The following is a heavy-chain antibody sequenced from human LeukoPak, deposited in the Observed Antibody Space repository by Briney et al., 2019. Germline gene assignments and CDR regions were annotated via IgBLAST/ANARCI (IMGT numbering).Heavy chain of an antibody. J-gene: IGHJ4*02. CDR3: ARVSEMATAYFDY. CDR2: IHYSGST. CDR1: GRSISSSSYY. Sequence: PSETLSLTCTVSGRSISSSSYYWGWIRQPPGKGLEWIGSIHYSGSTYYNPSLKSRVTISVDTSKNQFSQKLSSVTAADTAVYYCARVSEMATAYFDYWGQGTLVTVSS. V-gene: IGHV4-39*07. D-gene: IGHD5-24*01.